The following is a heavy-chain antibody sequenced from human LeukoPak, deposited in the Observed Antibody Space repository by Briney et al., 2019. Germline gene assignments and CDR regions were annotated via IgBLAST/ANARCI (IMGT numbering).Heavy chain of an antibody. CDR3: ARDRVAGPLRALYYYYYYMDV. D-gene: IGHD6-19*01. J-gene: IGHJ6*03. CDR2: INPSGGST. CDR1: GYTFTGYY. Sequence: ASVKVSCKASGYTFTGYYMHWVRQAPGKGLEWMGIINPSGGSTSYAQKFQGRVTMTRDTSTSTVYMELSSLRSEDTAVYYCARDRVAGPLRALYYYYYYMDVWGKGTTVTVSS. V-gene: IGHV1-46*01.